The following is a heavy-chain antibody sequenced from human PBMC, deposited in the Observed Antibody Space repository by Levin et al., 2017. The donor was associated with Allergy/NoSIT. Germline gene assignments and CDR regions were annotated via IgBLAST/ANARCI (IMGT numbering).Heavy chain of an antibody. CDR1: GFTFNNYW. CDR2: IKEDGSEK. J-gene: IGHJ4*02. V-gene: IGHV3-7*03. D-gene: IGHD2-21*01. Sequence: PGGSLRLSCAASGFTFNNYWMTWVRQAPGKGLEWVANIKEDGSEKNYLDSVKGRFTISRDNAKNSVYLQMNSLRVEDTAIYYCARGAWDCGIGGCLINCWGQGALVTVSS. CDR3: ARGAWDCGIGGCLINC.